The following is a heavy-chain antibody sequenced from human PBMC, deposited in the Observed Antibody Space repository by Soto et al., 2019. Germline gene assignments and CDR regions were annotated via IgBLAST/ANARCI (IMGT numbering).Heavy chain of an antibody. CDR3: AKATGSISSSSDFDY. J-gene: IGHJ4*02. Sequence: ASVKVSCKASGSTFTSYGISWVRQAPGQGLEWMGWISAYNGNTNYAQKLQGRVTMTTDTSTSTAYMELRNLRSDDTAVYYCAKATGSISSSSDFDYWGQGTLVTVSS. D-gene: IGHD6-13*01. CDR2: ISAYNGNT. CDR1: GSTFTSYG. V-gene: IGHV1-18*01.